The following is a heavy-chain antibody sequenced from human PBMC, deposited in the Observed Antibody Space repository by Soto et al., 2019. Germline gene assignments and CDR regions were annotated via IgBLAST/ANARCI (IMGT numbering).Heavy chain of an antibody. CDR3: ARGWLATGGSLSYMDV. J-gene: IGHJ6*03. D-gene: IGHD6-13*01. V-gene: IGHV3-48*01. CDR1: GFTFSSYS. CDR2: ISSSSSTI. Sequence: GGSLRLSCAASGFTFSSYSMNWVRQAPGKGLEWVSYISSSSSTIYYADSVKGRFTISRENAKNSLYLQMNSLRAEDTALYYCARGWLATGGSLSYMDVWGKGTTVTVSS.